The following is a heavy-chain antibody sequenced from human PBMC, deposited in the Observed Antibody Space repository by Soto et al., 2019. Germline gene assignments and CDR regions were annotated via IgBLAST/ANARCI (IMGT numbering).Heavy chain of an antibody. Sequence: GGSLRLSCAASGFTFSSYWMHWVRQAPGKGLVWVSRINSDGSSTSYADSVKGRFTISRDNAKNTLYLQMNSLRAEDTAVYYCARADYDFWSGYYYWYFDYWGQGTQVTVSS. CDR3: ARADYDFWSGYYYWYFDY. V-gene: IGHV3-74*01. CDR2: INSDGSST. J-gene: IGHJ4*02. CDR1: GFTFSSYW. D-gene: IGHD3-3*01.